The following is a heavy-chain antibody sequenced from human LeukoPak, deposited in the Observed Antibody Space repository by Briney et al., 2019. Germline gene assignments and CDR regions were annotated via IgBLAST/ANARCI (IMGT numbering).Heavy chain of an antibody. J-gene: IGHJ5*02. Sequence: SETLSLTCTVSGGSISSDGYYWSWIRQHPGKGLEWIGYIYYSGSTYYNPSLKSRVTISVDTSKNQFSLKLSSVTAADTAVYYCARDDGHYYGSGSYSYWFDPWGQGTLVTVSS. CDR2: IYYSGST. V-gene: IGHV4-31*03. D-gene: IGHD3-10*01. CDR3: ARDDGHYYGSGSYSYWFDP. CDR1: GGSISSDGYY.